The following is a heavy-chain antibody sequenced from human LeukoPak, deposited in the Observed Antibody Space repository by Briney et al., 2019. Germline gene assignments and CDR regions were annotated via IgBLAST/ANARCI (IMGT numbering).Heavy chain of an antibody. D-gene: IGHD6-6*01. V-gene: IGHV3-33*01. Sequence: GGSLRLSCAASRFTFSNFGMHWVRQAPGKGLEWVAVIWYDGSNKYYADSVKGRFTISRDNSKNTLYLQMNSLRAEDTAVYYCARGPNSNWSGLDFWGQGTLLTVSS. J-gene: IGHJ4*02. CDR1: RFTFSNFG. CDR3: ARGPNSNWSGLDF. CDR2: IWYDGSNK.